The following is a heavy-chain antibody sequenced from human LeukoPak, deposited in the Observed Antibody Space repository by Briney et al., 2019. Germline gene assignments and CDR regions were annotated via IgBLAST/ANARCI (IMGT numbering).Heavy chain of an antibody. CDR1: GFTFGSNV. J-gene: IGHJ4*02. CDR3: AKQGYSSWYEY. Sequence: PAGTLTLSCAASGFTFGSNVMSWVRQPPGKGLEWVSAITASGDNTYYPDSVKGRVTISRDNSKNTLYLQMSSLRAEDTAVYYCAKQGYSSWYEYWGQGTLVTVSS. D-gene: IGHD6-13*01. V-gene: IGHV3-23*01. CDR2: ITASGDNT.